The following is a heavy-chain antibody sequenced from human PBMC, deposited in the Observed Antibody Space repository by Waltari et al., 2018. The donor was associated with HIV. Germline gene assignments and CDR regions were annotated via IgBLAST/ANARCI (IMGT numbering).Heavy chain of an antibody. D-gene: IGHD5-12*01. CDR2: IGSAGDT. Sequence: EVQLVESGGGLVQPGGSLRLSCAASGFTLSHYDMHWVRQPTGKSLEWVSVIGSAGDTYYPGSLKGRSLEGRFIIFRDTAKNSFFLQMNNLRAGDTAVYYCARAVARGLTLGGFDIWGQGTMVTVSS. J-gene: IGHJ3*02. CDR3: ARAVARGLTLGGFDI. CDR1: GFTLSHYD. V-gene: IGHV3-13*01.